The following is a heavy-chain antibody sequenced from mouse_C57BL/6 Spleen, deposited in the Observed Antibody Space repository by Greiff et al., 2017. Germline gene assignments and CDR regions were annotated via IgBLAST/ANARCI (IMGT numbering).Heavy chain of an antibody. D-gene: IGHD3-3*01. Sequence: QVQLQQSGPELVKPGASVKISCKASGYAFSSSWMNWVKQRPGKGLEWIGRIYPGDGDTNYNGKFKGKATLTADKSSSTAYMQLSCLTSEDSAVYFCAKGHFDVWGTGTTVTVSS. CDR3: AKGHFDV. J-gene: IGHJ1*03. V-gene: IGHV1-82*01. CDR2: IYPGDGDT. CDR1: GYAFSSSW.